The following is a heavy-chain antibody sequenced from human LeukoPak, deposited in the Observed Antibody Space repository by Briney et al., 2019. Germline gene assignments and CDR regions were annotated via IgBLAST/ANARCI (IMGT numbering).Heavy chain of an antibody. J-gene: IGHJ4*02. Sequence: GGSLRLSCAASGFTVSSNYMSWVRQAPGKGLEWVSVIYSGGSTYYADSVKGRFTISRDNSKNTLYLQMNSLRAEDTAVYYCARSSIAARLGDYWGQGTLVTVSS. V-gene: IGHV3-66*01. CDR3: ARSSIAARLGDY. D-gene: IGHD6-6*01. CDR1: GFTVSSNY. CDR2: IYSGGST.